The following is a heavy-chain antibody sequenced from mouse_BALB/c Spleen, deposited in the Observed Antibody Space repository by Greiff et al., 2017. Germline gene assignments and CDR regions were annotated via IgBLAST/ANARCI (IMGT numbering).Heavy chain of an antibody. J-gene: IGHJ3*01. CDR2: ISYSGST. V-gene: IGHV3-2*02. CDR3: ARRGSQAWFAY. Sequence: DVKLVESGPGLVKPSQSLSLTCTVTGYSITSDYAWNWIRQFPGNKLEWMGYISYSGSTSYNPSLKSRISITRDTSKNQFFLQLNSVTTEDTATYYCARRGSQAWFAYWGQGTLVTVSA. CDR1: GYSITSDYA. D-gene: IGHD1-1*02.